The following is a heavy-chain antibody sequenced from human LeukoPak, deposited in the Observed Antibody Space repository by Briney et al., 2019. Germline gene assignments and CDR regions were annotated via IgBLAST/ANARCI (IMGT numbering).Heavy chain of an antibody. CDR3: ARSDTAMDLDY. CDR2: ISYDGSNK. V-gene: IGHV3-30-3*01. Sequence: GALRLSCAASGFTFSSYALHWVRQAPGKGLEWVAVISYDGSNKYYADSVKGRFTISRDNSKNTLYLQMNSLRAEDTAVYYCARSDTAMDLDYWGQGTLVTVSS. J-gene: IGHJ4*02. CDR1: GFTFSSYA. D-gene: IGHD5-18*01.